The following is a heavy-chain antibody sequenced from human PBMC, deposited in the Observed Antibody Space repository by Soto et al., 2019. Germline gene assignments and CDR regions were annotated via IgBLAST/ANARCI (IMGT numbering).Heavy chain of an antibody. CDR2: INPNIGNA. J-gene: IGHJ4*02. CDR1: GYTFTSYD. CDR3: ARDPSERYCSSTSCSFDY. Sequence: ASVKVSCKASGYTFTSYDINWVRQATGQGLEWMGWINPNIGNANYAQKFQGRVTITTDESMSTAYMELSSLRSEDTAVYYCARDPSERYCSSTSCSFDYWGQGTLVTVSS. D-gene: IGHD2-2*01. V-gene: IGHV1-8*01.